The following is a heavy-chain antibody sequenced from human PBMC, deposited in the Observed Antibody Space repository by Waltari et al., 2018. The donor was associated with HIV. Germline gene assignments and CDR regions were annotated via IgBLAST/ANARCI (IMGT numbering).Heavy chain of an antibody. CDR3: ASLLGRAARSYNDY. D-gene: IGHD6-6*01. CDR1: GGSISSSSYY. V-gene: IGHV4-39*01. CDR2: IYYSGST. Sequence: QLQLQESGPGLVKPSETLSLTCTVSGGSISSSSYYWGWIRQPPGKGLAWIGSIYYSGSTYYNPALKSRVTISVDTSKNQFSLKLSSVTAADTAVYYCASLLGRAARSYNDYWGQGTLVTVSS. J-gene: IGHJ4*02.